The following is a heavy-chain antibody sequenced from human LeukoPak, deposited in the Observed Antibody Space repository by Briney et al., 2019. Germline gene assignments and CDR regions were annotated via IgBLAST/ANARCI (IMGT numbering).Heavy chain of an antibody. J-gene: IGHJ4*02. CDR3: ARYSCPNGVCYYFDY. D-gene: IGHD2-8*01. CDR1: GGSISSYY. CDR2: IYYSRST. Sequence: NASETLSLTCTVPGGSISSYYWSWIRQPPGKGLEWIGYIYYSRSTNYNPSLKSRVTISVDTPKNQFSLKLSSVTAADTAVYYCARYSCPNGVCYYFDYWGQGTLVTVSS. V-gene: IGHV4-59*01.